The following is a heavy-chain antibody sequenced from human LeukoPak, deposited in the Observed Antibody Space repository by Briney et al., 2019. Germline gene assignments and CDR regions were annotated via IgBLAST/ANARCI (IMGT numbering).Heavy chain of an antibody. J-gene: IGHJ1*01. D-gene: IGHD6-13*01. V-gene: IGHV4-34*01. Sequence: SETLSLTCAVYGGSFSGYYWGWIRQPPGKGLEWIGEINYSGSTNYNPSLKSRVTISVDTSKNQFSLKLSSVTAADTAVYYCARGPVGSSWYWSEYFQHWGQGTLVTVSS. CDR3: ARGPVGSSWYWSEYFQH. CDR1: GGSFSGYY. CDR2: INYSGST.